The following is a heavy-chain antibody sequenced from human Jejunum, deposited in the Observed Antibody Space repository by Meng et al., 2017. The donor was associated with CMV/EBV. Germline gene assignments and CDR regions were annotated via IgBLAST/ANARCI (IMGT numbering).Heavy chain of an antibody. V-gene: IGHV3-23*01. D-gene: IGHD3-10*01. Sequence: LSCTASGFPFPTFPLSWVRQAPGKGLGWVSTVRASGESSYYAASVKGRFAIFRDNSKNTLYLEMNNLRAEDTAIYYCATSYGPGGYWGHGTLVTVSS. CDR3: ATSYGPGGY. CDR2: VRASGESS. J-gene: IGHJ4*01. CDR1: GFPFPTFP.